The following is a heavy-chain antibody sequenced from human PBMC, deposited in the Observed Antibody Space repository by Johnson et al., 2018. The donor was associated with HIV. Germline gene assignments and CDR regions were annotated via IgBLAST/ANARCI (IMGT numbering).Heavy chain of an antibody. CDR3: ARDPPVTTTHNAFDI. CDR1: GFTFSSYA. V-gene: IGHV3-30*09. Sequence: QVQLVESGGGVVQPGRSLRLSCAASGFTFSSYAMHWVRQAPGKGLDWVAVISDDGSNEYYADSVKGRFAISRDNSKNTLYLQMNSLRAEDTAVYYCARDPPVTTTHNAFDIWGQGTMVTVSS. J-gene: IGHJ3*02. CDR2: ISDDGSNE. D-gene: IGHD4-17*01.